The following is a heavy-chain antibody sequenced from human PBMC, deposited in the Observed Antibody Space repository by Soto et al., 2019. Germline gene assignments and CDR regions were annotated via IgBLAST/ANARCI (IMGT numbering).Heavy chain of an antibody. V-gene: IGHV4-30-4*01. CDR2: IYYSGST. D-gene: IGHD6-13*01. CDR3: ARELAAATSQDDAFDI. Sequence: SETLSLTCTVSGGSISSGDYYWSWIRQPPGKGLEWIGYIYYSGSTYYNPSLKSRVTISVDTSKNQFSLKLSSVTAADTAVYYCARELAAATSQDDAFDIWGQGTMVTVSS. CDR1: GGSISSGDYY. J-gene: IGHJ3*02.